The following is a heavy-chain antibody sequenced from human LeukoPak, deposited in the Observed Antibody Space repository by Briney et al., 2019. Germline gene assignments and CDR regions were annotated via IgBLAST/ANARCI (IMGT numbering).Heavy chain of an antibody. CDR1: GGSFSGYY. CDR2: INHSGST. Sequence: SETLSLTCAVYGGSFSGYYWSWIRQPPGKGLEWIGEINHSGSTNYNPSLKSRVTISVDTSKNQFSLKLSSVTAADTAVYYCARFWTTVTTSSYAFDIWGQGTMVTVSS. D-gene: IGHD4-17*01. CDR3: ARFWTTVTTSSYAFDI. J-gene: IGHJ3*02. V-gene: IGHV4-34*01.